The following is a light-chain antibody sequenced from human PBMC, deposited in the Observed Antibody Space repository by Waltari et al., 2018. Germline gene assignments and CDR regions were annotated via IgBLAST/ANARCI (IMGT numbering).Light chain of an antibody. CDR3: ASWDDSLNGRWE. J-gene: IGLJ3*02. CDR1: SSNIGSNV. Sequence: QSVLTQPPSASGTPGQRVTISCSGSSSNIGSNVVNWYQQVPGTTPKLLIYRNDQPPSGVPDRFSGSKSGTSASLAISGLRPEDEAEYYCASWDDSLNGRWEFGGGTKVTVL. CDR2: RND. V-gene: IGLV1-44*01.